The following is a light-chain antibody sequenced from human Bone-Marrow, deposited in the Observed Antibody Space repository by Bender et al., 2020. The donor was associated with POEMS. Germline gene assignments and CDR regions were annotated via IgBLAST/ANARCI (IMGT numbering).Light chain of an antibody. CDR3: QAWDTYSVI. J-gene: IGLJ2*01. V-gene: IGLV3-1*01. Sequence: SYDLTQPPSASVSPGQTVSITCSGDDLGDKYVAWYQQKPGQSPVLVIYQDTKRPSGIPERFSGSNSGNTATLTISGTQALDEADYYCQAWDTYSVIFGGGTKLTVL. CDR2: QDT. CDR1: DLGDKY.